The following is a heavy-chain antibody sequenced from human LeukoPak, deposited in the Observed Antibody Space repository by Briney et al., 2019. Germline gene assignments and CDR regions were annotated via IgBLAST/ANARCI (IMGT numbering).Heavy chain of an antibody. Sequence: PSETLSLTCTVSGGSISSYYWSWIRQPPGKGLERIGYIYYSGSTNYNPSLKSRVTISVDTSKNQFSLRLSSVTAADTAVYYCARGPAEMYDILTGLDYWGQGTLVTVSS. CDR3: ARGPAEMYDILTGLDY. V-gene: IGHV4-59*01. D-gene: IGHD3-9*01. CDR1: GGSISSYY. J-gene: IGHJ4*02. CDR2: IYYSGST.